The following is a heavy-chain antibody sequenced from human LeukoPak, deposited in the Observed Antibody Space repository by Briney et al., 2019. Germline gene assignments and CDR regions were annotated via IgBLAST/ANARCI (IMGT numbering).Heavy chain of an antibody. CDR1: GSTFSRYW. J-gene: IGHJ1*01. V-gene: IGHV3-74*01. CDR3: AIDYDSSDYYSYQH. CDR2: INGDGSSI. Sequence: GGSLRHSCAASGSTFSRYWMHWVRLAPGRGLVWVSRINGDGSSIRYADSVKGRFTNSRDNAKNTLYLQMNSLRAEDTAVYYCAIDYDSSDYYSYQHWGQGTLVTVSS. D-gene: IGHD3-22*01.